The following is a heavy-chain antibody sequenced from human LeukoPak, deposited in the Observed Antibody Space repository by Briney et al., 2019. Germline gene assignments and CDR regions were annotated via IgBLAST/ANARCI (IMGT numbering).Heavy chain of an antibody. V-gene: IGHV1-46*01. J-gene: IGHJ6*03. D-gene: IGHD6-6*01. CDR1: GYTFTSYY. CDR3: ARCPIYSSIAARPFYYYYYMDV. Sequence: ASVKVSCKASGYTFTSYYMHWVRQAPGQGLEWMGIINPSGGSTSYAQKFQGRVTMTRDTSTSTVYMELSSLRSEDTAVYYCARCPIYSSIAARPFYYYYYMDVWGKGTTVTVSS. CDR2: INPSGGST.